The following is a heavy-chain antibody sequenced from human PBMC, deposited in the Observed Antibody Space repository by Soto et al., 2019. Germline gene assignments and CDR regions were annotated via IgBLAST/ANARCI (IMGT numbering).Heavy chain of an antibody. J-gene: IGHJ5*02. CDR1: GDSYSISTYS. V-gene: IGHV4-30-2*01. CDR2: IYQSGVT. CDR3: AGLPYTSGLRFDP. Sequence: SETLSLTCNMSGDSYSISTYSWSWIRQPPGKAPQWIGFIYQSGVTSYNPSLASRVSISLDRSNNQCSLKLKSVTAADTAVYFCAGLPYTSGLRFDPWGPGTLVTVYS. D-gene: IGHD6-19*01.